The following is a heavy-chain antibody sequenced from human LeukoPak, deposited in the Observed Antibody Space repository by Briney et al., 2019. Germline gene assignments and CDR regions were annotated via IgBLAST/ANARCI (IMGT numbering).Heavy chain of an antibody. V-gene: IGHV3-23*01. D-gene: IGHD3-10*02. CDR1: GFTFNNYG. Sequence: QAGGSLRLSCAASGFTFNNYGLSWVRQAPGKGLEWVSAISGSGVTTYYADSVKGRFTISRDNSKNTLYLQMNSLRAEDTAVYYCAELGITMIGGVWGKGTTVTISS. CDR2: ISGSGVTT. J-gene: IGHJ6*04. CDR3: AELGITMIGGV.